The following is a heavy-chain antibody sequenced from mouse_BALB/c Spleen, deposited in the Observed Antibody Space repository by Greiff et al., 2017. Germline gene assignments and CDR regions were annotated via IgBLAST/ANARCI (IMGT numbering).Heavy chain of an antibody. CDR2: ISSGGGST. J-gene: IGHJ2*01. D-gene: IGHD2-4*01. CDR3: ARVITKQDYFDY. CDR1: GFAFSSYD. V-gene: IGHV5-12-1*01. Sequence: EVQVVESGGGLVKPGGSLKLSCAASGFAFSSYDMSWVRQTPEKRLEWVAYISSGGGSTYYPDTVKGRFTISRDNAKNTLYLQMSSLKSEDTAMFYCARVITKQDYFDYWGQGTTLTVSS.